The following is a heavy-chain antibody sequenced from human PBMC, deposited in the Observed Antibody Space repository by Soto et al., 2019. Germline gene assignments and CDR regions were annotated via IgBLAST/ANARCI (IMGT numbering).Heavy chain of an antibody. V-gene: IGHV1-18*01. CDR3: ARGRTVSSIGPLLV. CDR1: GYNFFNYG. J-gene: IGHJ1*01. Sequence: QIQLVQSGAEVKKPGASVKVSCKASGYNFFNYGVSWVRQAPGQGLGWMGWVSPKSGNTNYSRKVQSRVTMTTDTSTRTAYMELRGLRSDDTAVYYCARGRTVSSIGPLLVWGQGTLVSVSS. CDR2: VSPKSGNT. D-gene: IGHD1-1*01.